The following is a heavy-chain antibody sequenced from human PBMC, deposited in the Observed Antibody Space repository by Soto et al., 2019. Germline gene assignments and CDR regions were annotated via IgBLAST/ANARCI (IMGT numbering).Heavy chain of an antibody. V-gene: IGHV1-69*08. CDR2: IIPILGIA. CDR3: ARDLGSSGYYTTFDI. D-gene: IGHD3-22*01. CDR1: GGTFSSYT. J-gene: IGHJ3*02. Sequence: QVQLVQSGAEVKKPGSSVKVSCKASGGTFSSYTISWVRQAPGQGLEWMGRIIPILGIANYAQKFQGRVTITADKSTSTAYMELSSLRSDDTAVYYCARDLGSSGYYTTFDIWGQGTMVTVSS.